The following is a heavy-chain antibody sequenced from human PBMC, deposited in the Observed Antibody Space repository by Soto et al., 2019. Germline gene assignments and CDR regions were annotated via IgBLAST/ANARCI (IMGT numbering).Heavy chain of an antibody. J-gene: IGHJ6*03. Sequence: QVQLQESGPGLVKPSETLSLTCTVSGGSISSYYWSWIRQPPGKGLEWIGYIYYSGSTNYNPSLKSRVTISVDTSKNQFPLKLSSVTAADTAVYYCARRPPGGPNYYSYMDVWGKGTTVTVSS. CDR3: ARRPPGGPNYYSYMDV. CDR2: IYYSGST. CDR1: GGSISSYY. D-gene: IGHD1-1*01. V-gene: IGHV4-59*08.